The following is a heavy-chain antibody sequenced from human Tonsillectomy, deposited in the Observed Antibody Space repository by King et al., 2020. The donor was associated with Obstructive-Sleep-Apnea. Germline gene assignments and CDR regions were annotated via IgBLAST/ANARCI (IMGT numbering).Heavy chain of an antibody. Sequence: QLQESGPGLVKPSETLSLTCTVSGYSISSGYYWGWIRQPPGKGLEWIGSIYHSGSTYYNPSLKSRVTISVDTSKNQFSLKLSSVTAADTAVYYCARGLTELFYDYWGQGTLVTVSS. V-gene: IGHV4-38-2*02. D-gene: IGHD1-20*01. J-gene: IGHJ4*02. CDR1: GYSISSGYY. CDR2: IYHSGST. CDR3: ARGLTELFYDY.